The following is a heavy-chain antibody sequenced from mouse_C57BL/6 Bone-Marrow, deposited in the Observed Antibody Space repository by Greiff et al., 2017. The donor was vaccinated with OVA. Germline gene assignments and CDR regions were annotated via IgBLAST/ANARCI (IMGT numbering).Heavy chain of an antibody. Sequence: QVQLQQSGAELARPGASVKMSCKASGYTFTSYTMHWVKQRPGQGLEWIGYINPSSGYTKYNQKFKDKATLTADKSSSTAYMQLSSLTSEDSAVYYCARPYGISLYYYAMDYWGQGTSVTVSS. V-gene: IGHV1-4*01. D-gene: IGHD1-1*01. CDR3: ARPYGISLYYYAMDY. J-gene: IGHJ4*01. CDR2: INPSSGYT. CDR1: GYTFTSYT.